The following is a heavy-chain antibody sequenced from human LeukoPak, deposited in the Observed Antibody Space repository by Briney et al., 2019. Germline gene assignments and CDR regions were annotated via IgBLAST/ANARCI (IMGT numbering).Heavy chain of an antibody. CDR1: GYTSTSYA. CDR3: ARGMSPLCGTSCYARLHYYYYGMDV. V-gene: IGHV7-4-1*02. CDR2: INTNTGNP. Sequence: ASVKVSCKASGYTSTSYAVNWVRQAPGQGLEWMGWINTNTGNPTYAQGFTGRFVFSLDTSVSTAYLQISSLKAEDTAVYYCARGMSPLCGTSCYARLHYYYYGMDVWGQGTTVTVSS. D-gene: IGHD2-2*01. J-gene: IGHJ6*02.